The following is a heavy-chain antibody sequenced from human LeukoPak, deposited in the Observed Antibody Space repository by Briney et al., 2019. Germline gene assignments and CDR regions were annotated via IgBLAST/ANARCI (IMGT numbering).Heavy chain of an antibody. CDR1: GGSISSYY. CDR3: ARTSQEGAFDI. J-gene: IGHJ3*02. CDR2: IYYSGST. V-gene: IGHV4-59*01. Sequence: SETLSLTCTVSGGSISSYYWSWIRQPPGKGLEWIGYIYYSGSTNYNPSLKSRVTISVDTSKNQFSLKLSSVTAADTAVYYCARTSQEGAFDIWGQGTMVTVS.